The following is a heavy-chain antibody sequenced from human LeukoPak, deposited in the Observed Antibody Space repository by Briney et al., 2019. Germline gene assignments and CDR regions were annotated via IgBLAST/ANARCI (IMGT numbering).Heavy chain of an antibody. V-gene: IGHV1-24*01. CDR1: GYTLTELS. Sequence: ASVKVSCKVSGYTLTELSMHWVRQAPGKGLEWMGGFDPEDSETIYAQKFQGRVTMTEDTSTDTAYMELSSLRSEDTAVYYCATASPRDDILTGYPHSYYYGMDVWGKGTTVTVSS. J-gene: IGHJ6*04. CDR3: ATASPRDDILTGYPHSYYYGMDV. D-gene: IGHD3-9*01. CDR2: FDPEDSET.